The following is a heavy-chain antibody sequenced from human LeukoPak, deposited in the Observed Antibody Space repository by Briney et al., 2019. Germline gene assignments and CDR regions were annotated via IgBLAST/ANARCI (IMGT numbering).Heavy chain of an antibody. J-gene: IGHJ4*02. CDR1: AGSFGDYY. CDR3: ARQSYGDYVFDY. Sequence: SETLSLTCGVHAGSFGDYYWSWVRRPPGKGLEWIGEINQSGTSNYNPSLKSRVSISVDTSKNQFSLKLSSVTAADTAVYYCARQSYGDYVFDYWGQGTLVTVSS. V-gene: IGHV4-34*01. D-gene: IGHD4-17*01. CDR2: INQSGTS.